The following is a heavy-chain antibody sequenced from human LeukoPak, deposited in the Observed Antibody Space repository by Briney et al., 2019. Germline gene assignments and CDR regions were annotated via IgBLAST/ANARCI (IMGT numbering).Heavy chain of an antibody. CDR1: GVSINSHY. Sequence: PSETLSLTCTVSGVSINSHYWSWIRQPPGKGLEWIGYIYYIGSTNYNPSLTSRVAISLDRIKNQFSLKLTSVTAADTAVYYCARRAADDAFDLWGQGTLVTVSS. J-gene: IGHJ3*01. CDR2: IYYIGST. CDR3: ARRAADDAFDL. V-gene: IGHV4-59*11.